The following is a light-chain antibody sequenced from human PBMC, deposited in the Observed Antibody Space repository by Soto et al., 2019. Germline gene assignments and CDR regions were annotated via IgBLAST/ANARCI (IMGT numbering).Light chain of an antibody. Sequence: EIVLTQSPVTLSLSPGERATLSCRASQSVSSYLAWYQQKPGQAPRLFIYDASNRATGIPARFSGSGSGTDFTLTISSLEPEDFAVYYCQQRSNWPWTFGQGTKVEIK. CDR2: DAS. CDR1: QSVSSY. V-gene: IGKV3-11*01. CDR3: QQRSNWPWT. J-gene: IGKJ1*01.